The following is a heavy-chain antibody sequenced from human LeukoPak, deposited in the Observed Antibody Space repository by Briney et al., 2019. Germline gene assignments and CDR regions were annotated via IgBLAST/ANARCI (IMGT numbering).Heavy chain of an antibody. CDR2: INHSGST. CDR3: ARAPSYYDILTGSDYYYGMDV. CDR1: GGSFSGYY. J-gene: IGHJ6*02. V-gene: IGHV4-34*01. Sequence: SETLSLTCAVYGGSFSGYYWSLIRQPPGKGLEWIGEINHSGSTNYNPSLKSRVTISVDTSKNQFSLKLSSVTAADTAVYYCARAPSYYDILTGSDYYYGMDVWGQGTTVTVSS. D-gene: IGHD3-9*01.